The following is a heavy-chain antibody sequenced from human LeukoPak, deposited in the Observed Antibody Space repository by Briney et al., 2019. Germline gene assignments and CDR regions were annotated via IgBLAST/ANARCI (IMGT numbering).Heavy chain of an antibody. V-gene: IGHV3-30*18. J-gene: IGHJ4*02. CDR3: AKGPSGSGWYETFDY. CDR1: GFTFSSYG. D-gene: IGHD6-19*01. CDR2: ISYDGSNK. Sequence: PGGSLRLSCAASGFTFSSYGMHWVRQAPGKGLEWVAVISYDGSNKYYADSVKGRFTISRDNSKNTLYLQMNSLRAEDTAVYYCAKGPSGSGWYETFDYWGQGTLVTVSS.